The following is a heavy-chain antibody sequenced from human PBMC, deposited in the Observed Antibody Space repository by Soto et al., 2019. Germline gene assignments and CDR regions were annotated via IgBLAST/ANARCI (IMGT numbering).Heavy chain of an antibody. CDR2: INHSGST. CDR3: ARDGLWFGELRQSSYYYMDV. D-gene: IGHD3-10*01. Sequence: SETLSLTCAVYGGSFSGYYWSWIRQPPGKGLEWIGEINHSGSTNYNPSLKSRVTISVDTSKNQFSLKLSSVTAADTAVYYCARDGLWFGELRQSSYYYMDVWGKGTTVTVSS. V-gene: IGHV4-34*01. CDR1: GGSFSGYY. J-gene: IGHJ6*03.